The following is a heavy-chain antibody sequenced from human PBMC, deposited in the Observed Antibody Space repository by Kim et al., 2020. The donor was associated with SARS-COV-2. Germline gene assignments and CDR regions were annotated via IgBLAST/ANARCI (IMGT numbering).Heavy chain of an antibody. CDR1: GFTFSSYD. V-gene: IGHV3-13*01. J-gene: IGHJ4*02. Sequence: GGSLRLSCAASGFTFSSYDMHWVRQATGKGLEWVSAICTAGDTYYPGSVKGRFTISRENAKNSLYLQMNSLRAGDTAVYYCARDQGSGSLDYWGQGTLVTVSS. D-gene: IGHD3-10*01. CDR2: ICTAGDT. CDR3: ARDQGSGSLDY.